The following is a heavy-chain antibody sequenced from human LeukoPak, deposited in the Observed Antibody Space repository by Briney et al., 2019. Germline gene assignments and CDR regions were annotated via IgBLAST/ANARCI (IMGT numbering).Heavy chain of an antibody. D-gene: IGHD2-15*01. CDR2: IRYDGSNK. J-gene: IGHJ4*02. V-gene: IGHV3-30*02. Sequence: PGGSLRLSCAASGFTFSSYGTHWVRQAPGKGLEWVAFIRYDGSNKYYADSVKGRFTISRDNSKNTLYLQMNSLRAEDTAVYYCAKDLTRCSGSSCYSVFDYWGQGTLVTVSS. CDR3: AKDLTRCSGSSCYSVFDY. CDR1: GFTFSSYG.